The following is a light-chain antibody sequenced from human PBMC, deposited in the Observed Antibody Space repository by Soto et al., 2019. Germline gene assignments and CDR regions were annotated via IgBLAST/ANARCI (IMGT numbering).Light chain of an antibody. V-gene: IGKV1-5*03. Sequence: DIELTQSPSTLSASVGDRVTITCRASQSISSWLAWYQQKPGKAPKLLIYKASRVESGVPSRFSGSGSGTEFTITISSLQPDDVATYYYQQYNSYVTVGEGTKVEIK. CDR1: QSISSW. CDR2: KAS. CDR3: QQYNSYVT. J-gene: IGKJ4*01.